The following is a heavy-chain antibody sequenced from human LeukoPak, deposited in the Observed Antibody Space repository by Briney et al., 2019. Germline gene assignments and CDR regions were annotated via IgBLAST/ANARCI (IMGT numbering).Heavy chain of an antibody. CDR3: MRLPGTDRDY. V-gene: IGHV3-7*03. D-gene: IGHD1-1*01. CDR2: IKPDGGEQ. CDR1: GFTFSNYW. J-gene: IGHJ4*02. Sequence: GGSLRLSCVASGFTFSNYWMNWVRQAPGKGLEWVANIKPDGGEQYYVDSVKGRFTISRDNADNSLYLQLSSLRAEDTAVYYCMRLPGTDRDYWGQGTLVTVSS.